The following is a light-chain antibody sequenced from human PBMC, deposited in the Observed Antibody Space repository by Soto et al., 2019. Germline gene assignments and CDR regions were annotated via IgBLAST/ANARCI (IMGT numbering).Light chain of an antibody. J-gene: IGLJ3*02. CDR2: ENN. Sequence: QSVLTQPPSVSAAPGQKVTISCSGRTSNIGNNYVSWYQQLPGTAPKLLIYENNKRPSGIPDRFSGSKSGTSATLGITGLQTGDEADYYCGTWDSSLSAHWVFGGGTQLTVL. CDR3: GTWDSSLSAHWV. V-gene: IGLV1-51*02. CDR1: TSNIGNNY.